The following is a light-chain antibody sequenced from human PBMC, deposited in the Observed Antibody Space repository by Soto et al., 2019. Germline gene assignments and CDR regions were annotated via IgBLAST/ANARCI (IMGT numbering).Light chain of an antibody. CDR3: QQYGSPPLT. CDR2: GTS. V-gene: IGKV3-20*01. J-gene: IGKJ5*01. Sequence: ENVLTHSPATRSLSPGEKATLSFRASQSVSSTYLGWYQQHPGQPPRLLISGTSNRATGTPYRFSGSGSGTDFTLTISRLDPEDLAVYHCQQYGSPPLTFGQRPRLEI. CDR1: QSVSSTY.